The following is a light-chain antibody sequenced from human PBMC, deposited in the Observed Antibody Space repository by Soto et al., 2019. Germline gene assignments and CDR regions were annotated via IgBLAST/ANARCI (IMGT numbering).Light chain of an antibody. CDR1: SSNIGTNT. V-gene: IGLV1-44*01. J-gene: IGLJ3*02. CDR3: SSYTSSSTLV. Sequence: QLVLTQPPSASGTPGQRVPISCSGSSSNIGTNTVNWYQQLPGTAPKLLIYSNDQRPSGVPDRFSGSKSGTSASLAISGLQSEDEADYYCSSYTSSSTLVFGGGTKLTVL. CDR2: SND.